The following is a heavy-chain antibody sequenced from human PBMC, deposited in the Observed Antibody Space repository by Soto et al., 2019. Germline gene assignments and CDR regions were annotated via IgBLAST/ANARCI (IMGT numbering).Heavy chain of an antibody. CDR3: ERTRKYHRFWSGDY. J-gene: IGHJ4*02. D-gene: IGHD3-3*01. CDR1: GFSSATNXD. Sequence: SATLSLRWSDAGFSSATNXDGGWRRQPPGKGLEWIGSIWHSGSVYYKPPLKSRVNMSIDTSKNEFSLRLNSMTAADTAVYFCERTRKYHRFWSGDYWGLAILVTAYS. CDR2: IWHSGSV. V-gene: IGHV4-38-2*02.